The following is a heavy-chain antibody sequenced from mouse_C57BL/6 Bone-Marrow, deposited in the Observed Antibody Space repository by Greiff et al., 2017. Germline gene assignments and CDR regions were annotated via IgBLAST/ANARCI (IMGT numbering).Heavy chain of an antibody. CDR1: GFNIKDYY. Sequence: VQLQQSGAELVKPGASVKLSCTASGFNIKDYYMHWVKQRTEQGLEWIGRIDPEAGETKYDPKFQGKAIITADQSSNTAYLQLSSLTSEDTAVYYCASATGAWFAYWGQGTLVTVSA. D-gene: IGHD1-1*01. V-gene: IGHV14-2*01. CDR2: IDPEAGET. J-gene: IGHJ3*01. CDR3: ASATGAWFAY.